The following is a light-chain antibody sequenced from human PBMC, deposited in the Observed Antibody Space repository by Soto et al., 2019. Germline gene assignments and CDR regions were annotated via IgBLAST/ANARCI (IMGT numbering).Light chain of an antibody. CDR3: QQYTSWPIT. V-gene: IGKV3-15*01. J-gene: IGKJ5*01. CDR2: GIS. CDR1: QRVGSN. Sequence: ELVLTQSPATLSVSPGERATLSCRASQRVGSNHLAWYQQKPGQTPRLLIYGISARATGVPDRFSGSGSGTEFTLTISSLQTEDFAIYYCQQYTSWPITFGQGTRLEMK.